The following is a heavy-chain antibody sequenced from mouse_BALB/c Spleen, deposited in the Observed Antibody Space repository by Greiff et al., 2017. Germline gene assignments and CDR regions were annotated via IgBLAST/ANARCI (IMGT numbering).Heavy chain of an antibody. J-gene: IGHJ1*01. V-gene: IGHV1-15*01. CDR3: TRGGTTATNWYFDV. Sequence: QVQLKESGAELVRPGASVKLSCKALGYTFTDYEMHWVKQTPVHGLEWIGAIHPGRGGTAYNQKFKGKATLTADKSSSTAYMELSSLTSEDSAVYYCTRGGTTATNWYFDVWGAGTTVTVSS. CDR2: IHPGRGGT. CDR1: GYTFTDYE. D-gene: IGHD1-2*01.